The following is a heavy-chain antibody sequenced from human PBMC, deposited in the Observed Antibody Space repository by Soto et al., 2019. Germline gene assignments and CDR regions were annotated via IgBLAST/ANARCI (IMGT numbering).Heavy chain of an antibody. D-gene: IGHD3-22*01. V-gene: IGHV1-69*06. CDR1: GGTFSSYA. CDR3: ARELRNYYDSSGYYTRGAFDI. Sequence: SVKVSCKASGGTFSSYAISWVRRAPGQGLEWMGGIIPIFGTANYAQKFQGRVTITADKSTSTAYMELSSLRSEDTAVYYCARELRNYYDSSGYYTRGAFDIWGQGTMVTVSS. CDR2: IIPIFGTA. J-gene: IGHJ3*02.